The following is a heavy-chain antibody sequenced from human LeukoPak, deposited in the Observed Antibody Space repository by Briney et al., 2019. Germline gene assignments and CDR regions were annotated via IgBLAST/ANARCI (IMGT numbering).Heavy chain of an antibody. CDR1: GFAFSSYW. J-gene: IGHJ4*02. CDR2: IKQDGSEK. D-gene: IGHD1-1*01. CDR3: ARHIDWKFDY. V-gene: IGHV3-7*01. Sequence: PGGSLRLSCAPSGFAFSSYWMTWVRQAPGKGLERVANIKQDGSEKYYVDSVKGRFTVSKDNARNSLYLQMNSLRVEDTAVYYCARHIDWKFDYWGEGTLVTVSS.